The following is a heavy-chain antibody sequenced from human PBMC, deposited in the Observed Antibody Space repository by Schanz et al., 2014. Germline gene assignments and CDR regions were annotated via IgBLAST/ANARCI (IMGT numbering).Heavy chain of an antibody. CDR3: AYYDVLAGVDY. D-gene: IGHD3-9*01. Sequence: VQLVESGGGLVKPGGSLRLSCAASGFTFSTYYMNWVRQAPGKGLEWVAVIRYDGRNKNFVESVKGRFTISRDNAKNSPYLQMHSLREEHTAVYYCAYYDVLAGVDYSGQGPEVTDSS. J-gene: IGHJ4*02. CDR2: IRYDGRNK. V-gene: IGHV3-30*02. CDR1: GFTFSTYY.